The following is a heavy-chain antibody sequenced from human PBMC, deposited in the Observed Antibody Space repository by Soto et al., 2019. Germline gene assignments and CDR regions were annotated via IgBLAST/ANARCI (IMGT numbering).Heavy chain of an antibody. CDR3: ARVRAMTTVTTYYYYYGTDV. V-gene: IGHV4-61*01. CDR2: IYYSGST. J-gene: IGHJ6*02. Sequence: PSETLSLTCTVSGGSVSSGSYYWSWIRQPPGKGLEWIGYIYYSGSTNYNPSLKSRVTISVDTSKNQFSLKLSSVTAADTAVYYCARVRAMTTVTTYYYYYGTDVWGQGTTVTVSS. CDR1: GGSVSSGSYY. D-gene: IGHD4-4*01.